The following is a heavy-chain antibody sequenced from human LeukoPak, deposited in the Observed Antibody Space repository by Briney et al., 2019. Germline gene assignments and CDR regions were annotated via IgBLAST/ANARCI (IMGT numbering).Heavy chain of an antibody. V-gene: IGHV3-30*18. D-gene: IGHD4-17*01. J-gene: IGHJ5*02. Sequence: GGSLRLSCAASGFTFSSYGMHWVRQAPGKGLEWVAVISYDGSNKYYTDSVKGRFTISRDNSKNTLYLQMNSLRAEDTAMYYCAKDTGPYGDYNWFDPWGQGTLVTVSS. CDR2: ISYDGSNK. CDR3: AKDTGPYGDYNWFDP. CDR1: GFTFSSYG.